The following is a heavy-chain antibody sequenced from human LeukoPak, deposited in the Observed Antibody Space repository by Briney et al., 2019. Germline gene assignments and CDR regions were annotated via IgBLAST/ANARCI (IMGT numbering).Heavy chain of an antibody. CDR3: AKEGSITTARDGDY. CDR1: GFTVSSNY. J-gene: IGHJ4*02. V-gene: IGHV3-53*01. D-gene: IGHD3-10*01. Sequence: GGSLRLSCAASGFTVSSNYMSWVRQAPGKGLEWVSVIYSGGSTYYADSVKGRFTISRDNSKNTLYLQMNSLRAEDTAVYYCAKEGSITTARDGDYWGQGTLVTVSS. CDR2: IYSGGST.